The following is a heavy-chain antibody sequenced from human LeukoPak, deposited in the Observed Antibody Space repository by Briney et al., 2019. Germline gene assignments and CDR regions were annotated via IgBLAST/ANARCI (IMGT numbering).Heavy chain of an antibody. D-gene: IGHD6-19*01. V-gene: IGHV1-18*04. CDR1: GYTLSTYG. J-gene: IGHJ4*02. Sequence: GASVKVSCKASGYTLSTYGISLVRQAPGQGLEWMGWISAYNGNTEYAQKFQGRATMTTDTSTSTAYMELRSLRSDDTAVYYCARDPPHSSGPNSPCFEYWGQGTLVTVSS. CDR3: ARDPPHSSGPNSPCFEY. CDR2: ISAYNGNT.